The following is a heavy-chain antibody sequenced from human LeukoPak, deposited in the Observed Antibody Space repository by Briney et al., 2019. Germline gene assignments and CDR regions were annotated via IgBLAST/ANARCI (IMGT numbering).Heavy chain of an antibody. Sequence: SETLSLTCTVSGGSVSSRYCSSLRQPPGKGREWIGYIYNSGTTNYNPSLKSRVSISVDTSNNQSSLKLGSVTAADPAVHYCAIKQSGWFAPWGQGILVTVSS. CDR3: AIKQSGWFAP. CDR1: GGSVSSRY. D-gene: IGHD6-19*01. CDR2: IYNSGTT. V-gene: IGHV4-59*02. J-gene: IGHJ5*02.